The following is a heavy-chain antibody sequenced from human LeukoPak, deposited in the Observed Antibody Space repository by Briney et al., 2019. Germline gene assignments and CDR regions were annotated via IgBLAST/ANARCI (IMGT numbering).Heavy chain of an antibody. CDR3: ARPRGYCSGGSCHNYYYGMDV. CDR2: IPYDGSNE. CDR1: GFTFSSYA. J-gene: IGHJ6*04. D-gene: IGHD2-15*01. V-gene: IGHV3-30*04. Sequence: GRSLRLSCAASGFTFSSYAMHWVRQAPGKGLEWVAVIPYDGSNEYYADSVKGRSTITRDNSKNTLYLQMNSLRAEDTAVYYCARPRGYCSGGSCHNYYYGMDVWGKGTTVTVSS.